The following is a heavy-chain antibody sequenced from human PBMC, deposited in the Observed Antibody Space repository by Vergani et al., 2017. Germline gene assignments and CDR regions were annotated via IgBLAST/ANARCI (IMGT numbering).Heavy chain of an antibody. V-gene: IGHV3-66*02. CDR3: ARDLWFGAAYYGMDV. Sequence: VELLESGGGLAQPGGSLRVSCSASGFRVTTYYMSWVRQAPGKGLEWVSVIKSDGRTSYAESVRGRFTISRDNSKNTLYLQMNSLRAEDTAVYYCARDLWFGAAYYGMDVWGQGTTVTVSS. D-gene: IGHD3-10*01. CDR1: GFRVTTYY. J-gene: IGHJ6*02. CDR2: IKSDGRT.